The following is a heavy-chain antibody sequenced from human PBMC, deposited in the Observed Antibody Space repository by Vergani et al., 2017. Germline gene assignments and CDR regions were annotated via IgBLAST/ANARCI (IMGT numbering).Heavy chain of an antibody. CDR3: ARHSTVEWLVKLGWIDP. CDR1: GASIRSSNYY. J-gene: IGHJ5*02. CDR2: IYYSGRT. D-gene: IGHD6-19*01. Sequence: QVQLQESGPGLVKPSATLSLTCSVSGASIRSSNYYWGWIRQPPGKGLEWIASIYYSGRTYYNPSLKSRVTISVDTSKNQLSLKLSSVTAAYTAVYFCARHSTVEWLVKLGWIDPWGKGILVTVSS. V-gene: IGHV4-39*01.